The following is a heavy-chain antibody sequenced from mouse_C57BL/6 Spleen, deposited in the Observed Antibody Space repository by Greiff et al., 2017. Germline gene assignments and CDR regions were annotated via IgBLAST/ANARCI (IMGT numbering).Heavy chain of an antibody. V-gene: IGHV3-6*01. CDR2: ISYDGSN. J-gene: IGHJ2*01. D-gene: IGHD3-2*02. CDR1: GYSITSGYY. CDR3: AREEGSGYDY. Sequence: EVQVVESGPGLVKPSQSLSLTCSVTGYSITSGYYWNWIRQFPGNKLEWMGYISYDGSNNYNPSLKNRISITRDTSKNQFFLKLNSVTTEDTATYYCAREEGSGYDYWGQGTTLTVSS.